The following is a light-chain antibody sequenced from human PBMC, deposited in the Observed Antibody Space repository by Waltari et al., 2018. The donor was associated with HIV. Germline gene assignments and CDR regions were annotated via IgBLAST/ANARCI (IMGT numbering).Light chain of an antibody. CDR2: DLT. J-gene: IGLJ2*01. Sequence: QSALTQPRSVSGSPGQSVTISCTGTSSDVGGYNYVPWYQQPPGKAPKLMIYDLTERPSGVPDRFSGSKSGNTASLTISGLQAEDEADYYCCSFAGSYTWLFGGGTKLTVL. CDR3: CSFAGSYTWL. CDR1: SSDVGGYNY. V-gene: IGLV2-11*01.